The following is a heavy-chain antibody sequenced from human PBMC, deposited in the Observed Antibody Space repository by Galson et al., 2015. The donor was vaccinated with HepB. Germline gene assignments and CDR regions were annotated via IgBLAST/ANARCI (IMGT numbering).Heavy chain of an antibody. CDR1: GFTFSSYS. CDR3: ARDSDYGDRDFDY. J-gene: IGHJ4*02. V-gene: IGHV3-21*01. CDR2: ISSSSSYI. D-gene: IGHD4-17*01. Sequence: SLRLSCAASGFTFSSYSMNWVRQAPGKGLEWVSSISSSSSYIYYADSVKGRFTISRDNAKNSLYLQMNSLRTEDTAVYYCARDSDYGDRDFDYWGQGTLVTVSS.